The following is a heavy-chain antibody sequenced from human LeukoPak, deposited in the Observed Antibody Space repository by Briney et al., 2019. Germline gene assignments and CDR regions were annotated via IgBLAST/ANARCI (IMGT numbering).Heavy chain of an antibody. CDR3: ARDSGRELSGYSSSWYYRAPGDFDY. CDR1: GYTFTSYY. D-gene: IGHD6-13*01. V-gene: IGHV1-46*01. CDR2: INPSGGST. J-gene: IGHJ4*02. Sequence: ASVKVSCKASGYTFTSYYMHWVRQAPGQGLEWMGIINPSGGSTSYAQKFQGRVTMTRDTSTSTVYMELSSLRSEDTAVYYCARDSGRELSGYSSSWYYRAPGDFDYWGQGTLVTVSS.